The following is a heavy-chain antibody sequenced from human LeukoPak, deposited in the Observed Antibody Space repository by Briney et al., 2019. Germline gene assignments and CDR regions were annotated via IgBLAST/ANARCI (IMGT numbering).Heavy chain of an antibody. CDR3: ATNRAEL. CDR1: GGSISSGSYY. J-gene: IGHJ2*01. CDR2: IYTSGST. V-gene: IGHV4-61*02. Sequence: PSETLSLTCTVSGGSISSGSYYWSWIRQPAGKGLEWIGRIYTSGSTNYNPSLKSRVTISVDTSKNQFSLKLNSVTAADTAMYYCATNRAELWGRGTLVTVSS. D-gene: IGHD2-2*01.